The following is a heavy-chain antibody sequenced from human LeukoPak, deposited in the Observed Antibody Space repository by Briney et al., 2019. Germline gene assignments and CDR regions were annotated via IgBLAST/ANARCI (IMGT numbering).Heavy chain of an antibody. CDR2: IYYSGST. J-gene: IGHJ6*03. Sequence: SETLSLTCTVSGGSISSYYWSWIRQPPGKGLEWIGYIYYSGSTNYNPSLKSRVTISVDTSKNQFSLKLSSVTAADTAVYYCARVTGDRYYYYYMDVWGKGTTVTISS. CDR3: ARVTGDRYYYYYMDV. V-gene: IGHV4-59*01. CDR1: GGSISSYY.